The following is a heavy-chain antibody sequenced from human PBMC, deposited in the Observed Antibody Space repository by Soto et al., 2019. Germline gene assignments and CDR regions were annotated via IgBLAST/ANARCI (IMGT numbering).Heavy chain of an antibody. J-gene: IGHJ5*02. V-gene: IGHV1-69*01. Sequence: QVQLVQSGAEVKQPGSSVKVSCQASGVTFSSFAISWVRQAPGQGLEWMGGIIPIFRTPNYAQNFQGRVTIPADESTSSVYMGLSRLRSEDTAVYYCARSTGSGFRPGTHRFNWFDPWGQGTLVTVSS. CDR1: GVTFSSFA. D-gene: IGHD5-12*01. CDR3: ARSTGSGFRPGTHRFNWFDP. CDR2: IIPIFRTP.